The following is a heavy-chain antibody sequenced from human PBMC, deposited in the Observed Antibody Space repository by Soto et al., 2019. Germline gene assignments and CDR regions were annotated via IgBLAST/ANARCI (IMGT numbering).Heavy chain of an antibody. CDR2: IYYSGST. V-gene: IGHV4-39*01. J-gene: IGHJ4*02. CDR1: GGSISSTSYY. Sequence: PSETLSLTCTVSGGSISSTSYYWGWIRQPPGKGLEWIGSIYYSGSTYYNPSLKSRVTISVDTSKNQFSLKLSSVTAADTAVYYCARQLRTRSGLVLSYFDYWGQGTLVTVSS. CDR3: ARQLRTRSGLVLSYFDY. D-gene: IGHD2-8*01.